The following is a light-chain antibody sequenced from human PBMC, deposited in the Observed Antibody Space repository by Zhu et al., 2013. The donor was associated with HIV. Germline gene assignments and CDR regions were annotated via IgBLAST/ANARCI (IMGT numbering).Light chain of an antibody. Sequence: SYVLTQSPSVSVAPGKTARISCGGSYIGSKSVHWYQQKPGQAPVLVVYDDSVRPSGIPDRFSGSNSGTTATLTITWVEAGDEADYYCQVWDSSSDHVVFGGGTKLTVL. CDR1: YIGSKS. J-gene: IGLJ2*01. CDR2: DDS. V-gene: IGLV3-21*03. CDR3: QVWDSSSDHVV.